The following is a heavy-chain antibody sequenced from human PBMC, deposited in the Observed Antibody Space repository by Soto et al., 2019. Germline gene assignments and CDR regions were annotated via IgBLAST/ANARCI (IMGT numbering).Heavy chain of an antibody. CDR2: IWHEGRVQ. V-gene: IGHV3-30*02. CDR1: GLTFSDYG. CDR3: AKKGAPKVSRCDAY. D-gene: IGHD2-21*01. J-gene: IGHJ4*02. Sequence: QVQLAESGGGVVQPGGSLRLSCAASGLTFSDYGIDWVRQPPGKGLEWVAVIWHEGRVQYYADSVKGRFTVSRDNSKNLLYRKRNSLGPEDTAMYYCAKKGAPKVSRCDAYWGQGPLVTVSS.